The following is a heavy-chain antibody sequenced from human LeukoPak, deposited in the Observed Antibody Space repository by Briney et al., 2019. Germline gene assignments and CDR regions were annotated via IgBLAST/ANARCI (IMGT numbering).Heavy chain of an antibody. D-gene: IGHD4-23*01. CDR2: IYSGGTT. J-gene: IGHJ4*02. CDR1: GFTVSGNY. Sequence: GGSLRLSCAASGFTVSGNYMSWVRQAPGKGLEWVSLIYSGGTTYYAGSVKGRFTISRDNSKNTLYLQMNSLRAEDTAVYYCARRAGGYSHPYDYWGQGILVTVSS. V-gene: IGHV3-53*01. CDR3: ARRAGGYSHPYDY.